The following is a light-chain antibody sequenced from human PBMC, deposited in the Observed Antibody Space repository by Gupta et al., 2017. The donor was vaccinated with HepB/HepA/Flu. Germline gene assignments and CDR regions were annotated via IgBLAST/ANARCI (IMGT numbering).Light chain of an antibody. Sequence: QFALTQPRSVSGSPGQSVTISCTGTSSDVGAYNYVSWYQQRPGKAPKLMIYDVSGRPSGIPDRFSGSKSGNTASLTISGLQTEDEGDYFCWSYAGGYNLVFGGGTKLTVL. V-gene: IGLV2-11*01. CDR2: DVS. J-gene: IGLJ2*01. CDR3: WSYAGGYNLV. CDR1: SSDVGAYNY.